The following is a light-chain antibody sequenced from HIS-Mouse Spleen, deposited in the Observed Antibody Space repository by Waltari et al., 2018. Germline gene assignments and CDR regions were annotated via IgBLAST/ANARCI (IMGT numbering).Light chain of an antibody. CDR3: QVWDSSSDHVV. J-gene: IGLJ2*01. V-gene: IGLV3-21*03. Sequence: SYVLTQPPSVSVAPGKTARITCGGNNIGSKSVHWYQQKPGQAPVRVVYEDSDRPAGIPGRCSGSNSGNTATLTISRVEAGDEADYYCQVWDSSSDHVVFGGGTKLTVL. CDR2: EDS. CDR1: NIGSKS.